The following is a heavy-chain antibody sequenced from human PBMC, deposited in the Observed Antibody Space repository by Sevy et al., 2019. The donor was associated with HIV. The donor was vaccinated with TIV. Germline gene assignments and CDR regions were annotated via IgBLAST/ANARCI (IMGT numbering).Heavy chain of an antibody. D-gene: IGHD4-17*01. Sequence: SETLSLTCTVSGGSISSGDYNWSWIRQPPGKGLEWIGYIYYSGSTYYNPSLKSRVTISVDTSKNQFSLKLSSVTAADTAVYYCARVPSMTVTTDYYYGMDVWGQGTTVTVSS. CDR1: GGSISSGDYN. CDR3: ARVPSMTVTTDYYYGMDV. CDR2: IYYSGST. V-gene: IGHV4-30-4*01. J-gene: IGHJ6*02.